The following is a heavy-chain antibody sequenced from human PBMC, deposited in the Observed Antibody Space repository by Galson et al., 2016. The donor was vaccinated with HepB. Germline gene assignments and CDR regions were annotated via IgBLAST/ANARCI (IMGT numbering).Heavy chain of an antibody. J-gene: IGHJ4*02. Sequence: SVKVSCKAYGYTFTSYGIAWVRQAPGQGLDWMGWISAYNGNTDYARKLRGRGTMTIDPSTSTAYLEVRSLGSDDTAVYSCARTGKDFSDWRYFENWGQGTLVTVSS. D-gene: IGHD6-19*01. CDR2: ISAYNGNT. CDR3: ARTGKDFSDWRYFEN. CDR1: GYTFTSYG. V-gene: IGHV1-18*01.